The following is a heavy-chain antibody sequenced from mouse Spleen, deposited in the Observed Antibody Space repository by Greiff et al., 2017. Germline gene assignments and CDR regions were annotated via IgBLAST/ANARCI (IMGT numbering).Heavy chain of an antibody. CDR1: GYTFTSYV. D-gene: IGHD2-1*01. CDR2: INPYNDGT. Sequence: EVKLLESGPELVKPGASVKMSCKASGYTFTSYVMHWVKQKPGQGLEWIGYINPYNDGTKYNEKFKGKATLTSDKSSSTAYMELSSLTSEDSAVYYCAREDYGNYLYYAMDYWGQGTSVTVSS. J-gene: IGHJ4*01. CDR3: AREDYGNYLYYAMDY. V-gene: IGHV1-14*01.